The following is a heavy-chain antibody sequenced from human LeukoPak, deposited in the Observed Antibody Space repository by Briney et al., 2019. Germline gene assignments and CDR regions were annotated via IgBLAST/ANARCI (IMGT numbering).Heavy chain of an antibody. J-gene: IGHJ4*02. CDR1: GGTFSSYA. CDR3: AREYDSSRGCDY. D-gene: IGHD6-13*01. Sequence: ASVKVSCKASGGTFSSYAISWVRQAPGQGLEWMGGIIPIFGTADYAQKFQGRVTITADESTSTAYMELSSLRSEDTAVYYCAREYDSSRGCDYWGQGTLVTVSS. V-gene: IGHV1-69*13. CDR2: IIPIFGTA.